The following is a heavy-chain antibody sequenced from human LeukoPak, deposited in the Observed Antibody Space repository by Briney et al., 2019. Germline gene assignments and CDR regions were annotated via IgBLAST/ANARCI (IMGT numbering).Heavy chain of an antibody. V-gene: IGHV3-11*01. Sequence: GGSLRLSCAASGFTFSDYYMSWIRQAPGKGLEWVSYISSSGSTIYYADSVKGRFTISRDNAKNSLYLQMNSLRAEDTAVYYCAKESRSSGWYSWLDYWGQGTLVTVSS. CDR1: GFTFSDYY. D-gene: IGHD6-19*01. CDR2: ISSSGSTI. J-gene: IGHJ4*02. CDR3: AKESRSSGWYSWLDY.